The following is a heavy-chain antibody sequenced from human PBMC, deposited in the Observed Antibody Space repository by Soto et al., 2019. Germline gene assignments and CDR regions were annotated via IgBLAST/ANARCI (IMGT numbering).Heavy chain of an antibody. J-gene: IGHJ4*02. D-gene: IGHD3-22*01. Sequence: ASVKVSCKASGYTFTSYDINRVRQATGQGLEGMGWMNPNSGNTGYAQKFQGRVTMTRNTSISTAYMELSSVRSDDTAVYYCARGLRAYYYDGRGPGYWGQGTLVTVSS. V-gene: IGHV1-8*01. CDR3: ARGLRAYYYDGRGPGY. CDR2: MNPNSGNT. CDR1: GYTFTSYD.